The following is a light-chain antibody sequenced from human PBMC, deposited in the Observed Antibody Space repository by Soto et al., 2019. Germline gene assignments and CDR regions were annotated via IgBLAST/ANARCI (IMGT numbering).Light chain of an antibody. J-gene: IGLJ2*01. CDR3: CSYAGSSIHVV. CDR2: EGS. Sequence: QSALTQPASVSGSPGQSITISCTGTSSDVGSYNLVSWYQQHPGKAPKLMIYEGSKRPSGVSNRFSGSKSGNTASLTISGLQAEAEADYYCCSYAGSSIHVVFGGGTKLTVL. CDR1: SSDVGSYNL. V-gene: IGLV2-23*01.